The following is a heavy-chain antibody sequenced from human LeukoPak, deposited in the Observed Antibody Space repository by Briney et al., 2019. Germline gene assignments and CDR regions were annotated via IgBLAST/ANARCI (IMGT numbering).Heavy chain of an antibody. D-gene: IGHD3-10*01. CDR3: AKSGSGTFRPFS. CDR1: GFTFSSYA. J-gene: IGHJ5*02. CDR2: ISGSGYST. V-gene: IGHV3-23*01. Sequence: GGFLRLSCAASGFTFSSYAMSWVRQAPGKGLEWVSLISGSGYSTYYADSVKGRFTISRDDSNNMLSLQMNGLRADDTALYYCAKSGSGTFRPFSWGQGTLVTVSS.